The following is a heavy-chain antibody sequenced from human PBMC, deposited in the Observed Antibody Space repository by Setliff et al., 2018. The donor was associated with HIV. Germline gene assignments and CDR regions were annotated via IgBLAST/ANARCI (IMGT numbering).Heavy chain of an antibody. Sequence: PSETLSLTCTVSGGSMSNYHWSWIRQPPGKRLEWIASIQYSDSSHYHPSLQSRVTISVDTSTKQFSLYLSSVNETDTAVYYCARSGYTSGFYWVFGAFGVWGQGKLVTVSS. D-gene: IGHD3-22*01. CDR2: IQYSDSS. J-gene: IGHJ3*01. V-gene: IGHV4-59*01. CDR1: GGSMSNYH. CDR3: ARSGYTSGFYWVFGAFGV.